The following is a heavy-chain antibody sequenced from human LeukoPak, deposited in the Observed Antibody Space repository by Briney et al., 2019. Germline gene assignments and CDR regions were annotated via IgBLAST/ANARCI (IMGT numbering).Heavy chain of an antibody. Sequence: ASVKVSCKASGYTFTSYDINWVRQATGQGLEWMGWMNPNSGNTGYAQKFQGRVTMTRNTSISTAYMELSSLRSEDTAVYYRARSHDSSGYSFDYWGQGTLVTVSS. J-gene: IGHJ4*02. D-gene: IGHD3-22*01. CDR2: MNPNSGNT. V-gene: IGHV1-8*01. CDR3: ARSHDSSGYSFDY. CDR1: GYTFTSYD.